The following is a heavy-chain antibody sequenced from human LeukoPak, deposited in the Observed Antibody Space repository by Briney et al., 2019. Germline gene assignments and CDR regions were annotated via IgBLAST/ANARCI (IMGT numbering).Heavy chain of an antibody. V-gene: IGHV4-34*01. Sequence: SETLSLTCAVYGGSFSGYYWNWIRQPPGKELEWIGEITHSGSTSYNPSLKTRVTISVDTSKNQFSLKLSSVTAADTAVYYCARGRHRYYYDSSGRAFDYWGQGTLVTVSS. CDR2: ITHSGST. D-gene: IGHD3-22*01. CDR3: ARGRHRYYYDSSGRAFDY. CDR1: GGSFSGYY. J-gene: IGHJ4*02.